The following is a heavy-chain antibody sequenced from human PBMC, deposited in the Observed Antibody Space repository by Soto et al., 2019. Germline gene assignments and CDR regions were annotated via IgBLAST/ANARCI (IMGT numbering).Heavy chain of an antibody. Sequence: QVQLVQSGAEVKKPGSSVKVSCKASGGTFSSYTISWVRQAPGQGLEWMGRIIPILGIANYAQKFQGRVTFTADKPTSTAYMELSSLRSEETAVYYWARDELERKTYSFDYWGQGPLVTVSS. CDR3: ARDELERKTYSFDY. V-gene: IGHV1-69*08. CDR1: GGTFSSYT. D-gene: IGHD1-1*01. J-gene: IGHJ4*02. CDR2: IIPILGIA.